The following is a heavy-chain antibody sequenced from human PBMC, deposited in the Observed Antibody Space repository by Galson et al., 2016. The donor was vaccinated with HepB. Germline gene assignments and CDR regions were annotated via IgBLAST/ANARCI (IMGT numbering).Heavy chain of an antibody. Sequence: SLRLSCAASGFTFSSYGMHWVRQAPGKGLEWVAVMWYDGSNEYYADSVKGRFTVSRDNSKNTLSLQLTSLRAEDTAVYYCAKDKRGHSSAWYWYFDYWGPGTLVSVSS. J-gene: IGHJ4*02. V-gene: IGHV3-33*06. CDR1: GFTFSSYG. CDR3: AKDKRGHSSAWYWYFDY. CDR2: MWYDGSNE. D-gene: IGHD6-13*01.